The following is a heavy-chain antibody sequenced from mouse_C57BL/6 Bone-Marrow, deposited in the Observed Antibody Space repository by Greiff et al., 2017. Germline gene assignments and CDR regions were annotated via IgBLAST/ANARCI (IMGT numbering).Heavy chain of an antibody. V-gene: IGHV1-55*01. J-gene: IGHJ3*01. D-gene: IGHD2-4*01. CDR2: IYPGSGST. CDR3: AMIYYDYDGFAY. Sequence: VQLQQPGAELVKPGASVKMSCKASGYTFTSYWITWVKQRPGQGLEWIGDIYPGSGSTNYNEKFKSKATLTVDTSSSTAYMQLSSLTSEDSAVYYCAMIYYDYDGFAYWGQGTLVTVSA. CDR1: GYTFTSYW.